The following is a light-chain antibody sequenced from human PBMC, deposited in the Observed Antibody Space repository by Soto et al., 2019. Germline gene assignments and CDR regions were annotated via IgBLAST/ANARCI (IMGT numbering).Light chain of an antibody. V-gene: IGKV3-20*01. CDR2: AAS. CDR1: QSVGSS. Sequence: EIVMTQSPATLSVSPGERATLSCRASQSVGSSLAWYQQKPGQAPRLLIYAASSRATGIPDRFSGSGSGTDFTLTISRLEPEDFAVYYCQQYGNSPWTFGQGTKVDIK. CDR3: QQYGNSPWT. J-gene: IGKJ1*01.